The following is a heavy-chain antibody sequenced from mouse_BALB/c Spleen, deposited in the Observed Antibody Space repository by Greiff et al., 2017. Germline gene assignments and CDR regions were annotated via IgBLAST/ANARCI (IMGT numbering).Heavy chain of an antibody. CDR1: GYTFTDYE. CDR2: IDPETGGT. Sequence: QVQLQQSGAELVRPGASVTLSCKASGYTFTDYEMHWVKQTPVHGLEWIGAIDPETGGTAYNQKFKGKATLTADKSSSTAYMELRSLTSEDSAVYYCTTIYYYGSSLAYWGQGTLVTVSA. D-gene: IGHD1-1*01. V-gene: IGHV1-15*01. J-gene: IGHJ3*01. CDR3: TTIYYYGSSLAY.